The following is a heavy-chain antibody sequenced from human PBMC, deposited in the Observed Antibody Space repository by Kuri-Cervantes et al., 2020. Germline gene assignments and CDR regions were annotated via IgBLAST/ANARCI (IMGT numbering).Heavy chain of an antibody. CDR1: GYTFTGYY. Sequence: ASVKVSCKASGYTFTGYYMHWVRQAPGQGLEWMGWISAYNGDTNYAQKLQGRVTMTTDTSTSTAYMELRSLRSDDTAVYYCAVLRGYTYAFDIWGQGTMVTVSS. V-gene: IGHV1-18*04. J-gene: IGHJ3*02. CDR3: AVLRGYTYAFDI. D-gene: IGHD5-18*01. CDR2: ISAYNGDT.